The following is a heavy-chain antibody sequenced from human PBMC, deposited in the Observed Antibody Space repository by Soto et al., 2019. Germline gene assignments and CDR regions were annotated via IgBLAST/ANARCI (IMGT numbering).Heavy chain of an antibody. CDR2: ISDTGSG. V-gene: IGHV4-61*01. CDR1: GGSVISGSYY. D-gene: IGHD5-12*01. CDR3: ARAHSGYDPLGMDV. J-gene: IGHJ6*02. Sequence: QVQLQESGPGLVKPSETLSLTCTVSGGSVISGSYYWSWIRQPPGKGLEWVGCISDTGSGDYNPSLTRRVTISVHTSKRQFSRRLNSVTAAYTAVYYCARAHSGYDPLGMDVWGQGTTVTVSS.